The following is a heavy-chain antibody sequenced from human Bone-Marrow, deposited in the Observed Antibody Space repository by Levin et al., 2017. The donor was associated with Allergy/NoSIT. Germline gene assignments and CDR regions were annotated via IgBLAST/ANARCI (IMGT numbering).Heavy chain of an antibody. CDR3: ARDLRQSLGYFDY. Sequence: ASVKVSCKTSGYTFIGYNIHWVRQAPGQGLEWMGRVNPSSGDTLSAQKFQGRVTMTRDTSITTAYMEVTSLRSDDTAVYYCARDLRQSLGYFDYWGQGTPVTVSS. CDR2: VNPSSGDT. CDR1: GYTFIGYN. V-gene: IGHV1-2*06. J-gene: IGHJ4*02. D-gene: IGHD7-27*01.